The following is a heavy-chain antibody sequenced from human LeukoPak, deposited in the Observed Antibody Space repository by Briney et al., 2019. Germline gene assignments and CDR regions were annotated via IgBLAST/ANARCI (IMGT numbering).Heavy chain of an antibody. Sequence: GGSLRLPCAASGFTFSSYAMSWVRQAPGKGLEWVSAISGSGGSTYYADSVKGRFTISRDNSKNTLYLQMNSLRAEDTAVYYCAKDRRSGSYYAEYFQHWGQGTLVTVSS. J-gene: IGHJ1*01. D-gene: IGHD1-26*01. CDR1: GFTFSSYA. CDR2: ISGSGGST. CDR3: AKDRRSGSYYAEYFQH. V-gene: IGHV3-23*01.